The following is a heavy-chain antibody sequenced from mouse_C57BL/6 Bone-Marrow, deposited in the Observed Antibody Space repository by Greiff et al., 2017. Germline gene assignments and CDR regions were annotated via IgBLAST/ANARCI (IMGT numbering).Heavy chain of an antibody. CDR3: ARNDGYYRGYAMDY. Sequence: VQLQQSGAELARPGASVKLSCKASGYTFTSYGISWVKQRTGQGLEWIGEIYPRSGNTYYNEKFKGKATLTADKSSSTAYMELRSLTSEDSAVYFFARNDGYYRGYAMDYWGQGTSVTVSS. V-gene: IGHV1-81*01. D-gene: IGHD2-3*01. CDR2: IYPRSGNT. J-gene: IGHJ4*01. CDR1: GYTFTSYG.